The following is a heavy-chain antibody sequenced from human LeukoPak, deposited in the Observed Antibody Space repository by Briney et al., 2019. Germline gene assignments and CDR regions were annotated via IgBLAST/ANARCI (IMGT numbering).Heavy chain of an antibody. V-gene: IGHV3-9*01. CDR3: ANLGSAGCRRITSCSAYMDV. Sequence: GRSLRLSCAASGFTFDDYAMHWVRHAPGKGLEWVSGIRWNSGGLGHSESVKGRVTISRDNAKNSLYLQMNSLRDEDTALYYCANLGSAGCRRITSCSAYMDVWGKGTTVTVSS. CDR2: IRWNSGGL. CDR1: GFTFDDYA. D-gene: IGHD2-2*01. J-gene: IGHJ6*03.